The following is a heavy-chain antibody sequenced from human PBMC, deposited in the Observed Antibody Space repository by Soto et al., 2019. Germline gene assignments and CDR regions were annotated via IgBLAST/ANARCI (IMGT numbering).Heavy chain of an antibody. V-gene: IGHV3-30-3*01. J-gene: IGHJ6*02. CDR1: GFTFSSYA. CDR3: AREMYYYYGMDV. CDR2: ISYDGSNK. Sequence: QVQLVESGGGVVQPGRSLRLSCAASGFTFSSYAMHWVRQAPGKGLEWVAVISYDGSNKYYADSVKGRFTISRDNSKNTLYLQMNSLRAEDTAVYYCAREMYYYYGMDVWGQGTTVTVSS.